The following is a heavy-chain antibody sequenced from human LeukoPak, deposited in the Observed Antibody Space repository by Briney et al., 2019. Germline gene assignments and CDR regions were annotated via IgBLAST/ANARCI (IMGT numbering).Heavy chain of an antibody. J-gene: IGHJ4*02. Sequence: PSETLSLTCTVSGGSISYYWSWIRQPPGKGLEWIGYIYYSGGTNYNPPLRSRVTISIDTSKNQFSLKLSSATAADTAVYYCARHHFDNWAYFDSWGQGTLVTVSS. CDR1: GGSISYY. V-gene: IGHV4-59*08. D-gene: IGHD1-20*01. CDR2: IYYSGGT. CDR3: ARHHFDNWAYFDS.